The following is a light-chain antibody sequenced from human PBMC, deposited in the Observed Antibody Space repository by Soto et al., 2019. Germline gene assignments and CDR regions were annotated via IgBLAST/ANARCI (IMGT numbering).Light chain of an antibody. CDR2: EVS. J-gene: IGLJ1*01. Sequence: QSALTQPASVSGSPGQSITISCTGTSGDVGGYKYVSWHQLHPGKAPKLIIYEVSNRPSGVSNRFSGSKSGNTASLTISGLQAEDEADYYCSSYSRSTAYVFGTGTKLTVL. V-gene: IGLV2-14*01. CDR3: SSYSRSTAYV. CDR1: SGDVGGYKY.